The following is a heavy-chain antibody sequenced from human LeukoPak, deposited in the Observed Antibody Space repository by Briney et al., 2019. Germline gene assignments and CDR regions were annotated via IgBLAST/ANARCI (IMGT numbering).Heavy chain of an antibody. Sequence: GASVKVSCKSSGYTFTGYYMHWVRQAPGQGLEWMGWINPNSGGTNYAQKFQGRVTMTRDTSISTAYMELSRLRSDDTAVYYCAREPDIVVVPAAQSVNDYWGQGTLVTVSS. V-gene: IGHV1-2*02. J-gene: IGHJ4*02. D-gene: IGHD2-2*01. CDR1: GYTFTGYY. CDR2: INPNSGGT. CDR3: AREPDIVVVPAAQSVNDY.